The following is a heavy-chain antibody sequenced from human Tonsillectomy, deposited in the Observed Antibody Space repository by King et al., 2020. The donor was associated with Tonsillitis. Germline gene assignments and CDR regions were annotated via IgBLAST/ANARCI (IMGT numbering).Heavy chain of an antibody. CDR2: IRYDGSNK. CDR1: GFTFSGYG. J-gene: IGHJ1*01. V-gene: IGHV3-30*02. D-gene: IGHD6-13*01. Sequence: VQLVESGGGVVKPGGSLRLSCAASGFTFSGYGLHWVRQAPGKGLEWVALIRYDGSNKYYADSVKGRFTISRDNSKNTLYLQMNSLRAEDTAVYYCASKGYSRGYFQYWGQGTLVTVSS. CDR3: ASKGYSRGYFQY.